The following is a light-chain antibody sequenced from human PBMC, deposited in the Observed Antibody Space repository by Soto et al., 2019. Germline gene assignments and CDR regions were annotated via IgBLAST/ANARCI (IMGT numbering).Light chain of an antibody. V-gene: IGKV3-11*01. J-gene: IGKJ2*01. CDR3: QQRSNWPPYT. CDR2: DAS. Sequence: EIVLTQSTATLSLSPGERATLSCRASQSVSSYLAWYQQKPGQAPRLLIYDASNRATGIPARFSGSGYGTDFTLTISSLEPEDFAVYYCQQRSNWPPYTFGQGTKLEIK. CDR1: QSVSSY.